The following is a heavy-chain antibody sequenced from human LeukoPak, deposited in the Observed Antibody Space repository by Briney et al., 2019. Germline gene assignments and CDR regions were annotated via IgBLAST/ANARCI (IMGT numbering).Heavy chain of an antibody. CDR2: ISGSGGGT. D-gene: IGHD3-22*01. J-gene: IGHJ4*02. V-gene: IGHV3-23*01. CDR1: GFTFSSYA. Sequence: GGSLRLSCAASGFTFSSYAMSWVRQAPGKGLGWVSAISGSGGGTYYADSVKGRFTISRDNSKNTLYLQMNSLRAEDTAVYYCAKTYYYDSSGYLYYFDYWGQGTLVTVSS. CDR3: AKTYYYDSSGYLYYFDY.